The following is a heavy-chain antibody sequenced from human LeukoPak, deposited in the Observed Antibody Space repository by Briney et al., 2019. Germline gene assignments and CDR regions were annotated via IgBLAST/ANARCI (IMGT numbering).Heavy chain of an antibody. V-gene: IGHV4-4*02. D-gene: IGHD3-10*01. CDR3: ARGTLDTMVRGVIHIPYY. CDR1: GGSISSSHW. Sequence: PSGTLSLTCAVSGGSISSSHWWSWVRQPPGKGLEWIGEIIHTGSTNYNPSLKSRVTISVDTSKNQISLKLSSVTAADTAVYYCARGTLDTMVRGVIHIPYYWGQGTLVTVSS. J-gene: IGHJ4*02. CDR2: IIHTGST.